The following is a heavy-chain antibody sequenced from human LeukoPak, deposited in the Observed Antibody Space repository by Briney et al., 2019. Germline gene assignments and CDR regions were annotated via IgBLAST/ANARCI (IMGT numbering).Heavy chain of an antibody. CDR2: INQDGSDK. V-gene: IGHV3-7*01. J-gene: IGHJ4*02. CDR1: GFTFGTYW. Sequence: PGGSLRLSCAASGFTFGTYWMSWVRQAPGKGLEWVANINQDGSDKYYVDSVKGRFTISRDNAKNSLYLQMNSLRAEDTAVYYCAREVATLGSFDYWGQGTLVTVSS. CDR3: AREVATLGSFDY. D-gene: IGHD2-15*01.